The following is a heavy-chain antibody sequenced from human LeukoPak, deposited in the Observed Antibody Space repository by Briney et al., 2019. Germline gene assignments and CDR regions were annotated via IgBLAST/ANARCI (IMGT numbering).Heavy chain of an antibody. V-gene: IGHV4-4*07. CDR1: GGSISSYY. CDR2: IYTSGST. D-gene: IGHD1-26*01. Sequence: PSETLSLTCTVSGGSISSYYWSWIRQPAGKGLEWIGRIYTSGSTNYNPSLKSRVTMSVDTSKNQFSLKLSSVTAADTAVYYCARDRKVGASRGFDYWGQGTLVTVSS. CDR3: ARDRKVGASRGFDY. J-gene: IGHJ4*02.